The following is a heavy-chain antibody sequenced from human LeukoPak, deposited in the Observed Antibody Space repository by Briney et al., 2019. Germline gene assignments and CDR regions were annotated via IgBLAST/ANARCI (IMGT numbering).Heavy chain of an antibody. D-gene: IGHD3-3*01. V-gene: IGHV3-33*01. CDR2: RWYDGSNK. Sequence: PGGSLRLSCAASGFTFSSYGMHWVRQAPGKGLEWVAVRWYDGSNKYYADSVKGRFTISRDNSKNTLYLQMNSLRAEDTAVYYCARVSRTYYDFWSAQDYYGMDVWGQGTTVTVSS. CDR1: GFTFSSYG. CDR3: ARVSRTYYDFWSAQDYYGMDV. J-gene: IGHJ6*02.